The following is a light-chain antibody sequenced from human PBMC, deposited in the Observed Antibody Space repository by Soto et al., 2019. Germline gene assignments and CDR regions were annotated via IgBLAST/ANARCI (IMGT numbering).Light chain of an antibody. Sequence: EIVLTHPPVTPSLSPGERATLSSRSSQSINSALAWYSQKPSHAPRLLIYEASTRATGIPARFSGSGSGADFTLTISSLEPEDFALYYCQQHINWPLTFGGGTKVDIK. V-gene: IGKV3-11*01. J-gene: IGKJ4*01. CDR1: QSINSA. CDR2: EAS. CDR3: QQHINWPLT.